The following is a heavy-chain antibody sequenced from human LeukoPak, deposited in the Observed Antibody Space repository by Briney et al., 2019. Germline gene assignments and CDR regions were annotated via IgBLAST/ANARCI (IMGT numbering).Heavy chain of an antibody. J-gene: IGHJ5*02. CDR1: GYTFTSYG. Sequence: ASVKVSGKASGYTFTSYGISWVRQAPGQGLEWMGWISAYNGNTNYAQKLQGRVTMTEDTSTDTACMELSSLRSEDTAVYYCATGGFGSSWWAWGQGTLVTVSS. CDR2: ISAYNGNT. V-gene: IGHV1-18*01. CDR3: ATGGFGSSWWA. D-gene: IGHD6-13*01.